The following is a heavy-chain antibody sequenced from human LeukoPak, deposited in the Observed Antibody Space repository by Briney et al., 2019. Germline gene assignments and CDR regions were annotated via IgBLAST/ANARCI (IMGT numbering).Heavy chain of an antibody. J-gene: IGHJ5*02. CDR1: GFTFSTHS. D-gene: IGHD6-19*01. V-gene: IGHV3-21*01. CDR3: ARDRIVVAGTLDP. CDR2: ISSSSSYI. Sequence: GGSLRLSCAASGFTFSTHSMNWVRQAPGKGLEWVSLISSSSSYIYYADSVKGRFTISRDNAKNSLYLQMNGLRAEDTAVYYCARDRIVVAGTLDPWGQGTLVTVSS.